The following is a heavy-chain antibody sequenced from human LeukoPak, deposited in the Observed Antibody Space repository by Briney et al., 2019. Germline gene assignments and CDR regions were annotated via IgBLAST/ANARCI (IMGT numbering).Heavy chain of an antibody. D-gene: IGHD2-21*01. CDR1: GFIFSSYG. V-gene: IGHV3-33*01. CDR2: IWNDGSNK. J-gene: IGHJ6*03. CDR3: ARDFRHIVGATDYMDV. Sequence: GGSLRLSCAASGFIFSSYGMHWVRQAPGKGREGVAVIWNDGSNKYYADSVKGRFTISRDYSKNTLYLQMNSLRAEDTAVYHCARDFRHIVGATDYMDVWGKGTTVTVSS.